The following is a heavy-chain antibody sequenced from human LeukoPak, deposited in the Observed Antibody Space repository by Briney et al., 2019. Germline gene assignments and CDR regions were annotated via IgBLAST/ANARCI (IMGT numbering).Heavy chain of an antibody. CDR1: GFTFSSFD. CDR3: ARRLPDSGSYSPDY. Sequence: GGSLRLSCAPSGFTFSSFDMHWVRQPPDKGLEWVAFIKFDGSQKYCADSVGGRFTVSRYNSRNMLYLQLDSLRDDDTAVYFCARRLPDSGSYSPDYWGQGTLVTVSS. D-gene: IGHD3-10*01. CDR2: IKFDGSQK. J-gene: IGHJ4*02. V-gene: IGHV3-30*02.